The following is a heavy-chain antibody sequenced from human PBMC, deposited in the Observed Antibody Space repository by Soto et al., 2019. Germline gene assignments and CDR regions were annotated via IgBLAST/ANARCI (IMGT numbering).Heavy chain of an antibody. CDR2: IGPESGAT. V-gene: IGHV1-2*02. J-gene: IGHJ4*02. D-gene: IGHD1-26*01. CDR1: GYTFTGHY. CDR3: GRGRSGQIVVFY. Sequence: ASVKVSCKTSGYTFTGHYIHWVRQAPQQGPEWMGEIGPESGATRYAQKFRGRVTMTMDTSITTVYMELKNLSPDDTAVYYCGRGRSGQIVVFYWGQGTPVAVSS.